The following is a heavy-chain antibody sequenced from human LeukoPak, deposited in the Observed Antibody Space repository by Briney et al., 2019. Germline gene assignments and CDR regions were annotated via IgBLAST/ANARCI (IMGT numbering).Heavy chain of an antibody. CDR1: GFNFNVYS. D-gene: IGHD3-3*01. CDR2: MTSDSNTI. J-gene: IGHJ4*02. V-gene: IGHV3-48*01. Sequence: GGSLRLSCAASGFNFNVYSMNWVRQAPGKGLEWISYMTSDSNTIYYADSVRGRFTIPRDNAKKSVYLELSNLRADDTAMYYCARSTEWFADYWGQGTLVTVSS. CDR3: ARSTEWFADY.